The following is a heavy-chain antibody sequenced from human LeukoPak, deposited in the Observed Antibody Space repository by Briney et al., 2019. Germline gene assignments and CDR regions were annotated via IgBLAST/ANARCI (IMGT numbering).Heavy chain of an antibody. CDR2: MSYDGSNK. CDR3: AKILRFESWDY. J-gene: IGHJ4*02. D-gene: IGHD3-3*01. V-gene: IGHV3-30*18. Sequence: GGSLRLSCAASGFTFSSYGMHWVRQAPGKGLEWVAVMSYDGSNKYYADSVKGRFTISRDNSKNTLYLQMNSLRAEDTAVYYCAKILRFESWDYWGQGTLVTVSS. CDR1: GFTFSSYG.